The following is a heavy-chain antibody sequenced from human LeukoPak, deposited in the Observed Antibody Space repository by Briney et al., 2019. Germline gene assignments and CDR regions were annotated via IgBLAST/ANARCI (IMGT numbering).Heavy chain of an antibody. J-gene: IGHJ4*02. CDR2: IYHSGST. V-gene: IGHV4-4*02. D-gene: IGHD3-22*01. CDR1: GGSISTSDW. Sequence: PSGTLSLTCAVSGGSISTSDWWSWVRQPPGKGLEWIGEIYHSGSTNYNPSLKSRVTISVDKSKNQSSLKLSSVTAADTAVYYCARGRGYYDSSGYYVGFDYWGQGTLVTVSS. CDR3: ARGRGYYDSSGYYVGFDY.